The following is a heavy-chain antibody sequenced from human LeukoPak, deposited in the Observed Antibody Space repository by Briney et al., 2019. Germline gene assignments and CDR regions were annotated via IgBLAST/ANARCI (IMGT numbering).Heavy chain of an antibody. V-gene: IGHV4-38-2*01. CDR2: VYHSGST. D-gene: IGHD3-22*01. Sequence: SETLSLTCGVSDYSIRCGKYWGWLRQPPGKGLEWIGSVYHSGSTHYRPSLKSRVTISVDTSKNQFSLKLSSVTAADTAVYYCARNDGSGYFDYWGQGTLVTVSS. J-gene: IGHJ4*02. CDR1: DYSIRCGKY. CDR3: ARNDGSGYFDY.